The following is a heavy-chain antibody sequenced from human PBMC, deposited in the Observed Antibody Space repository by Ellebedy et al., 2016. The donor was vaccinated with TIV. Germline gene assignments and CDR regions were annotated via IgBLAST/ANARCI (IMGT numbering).Heavy chain of an antibody. CDR1: GYTLTDLS. D-gene: IGHD3-9*01. J-gene: IGHJ4*02. V-gene: IGHV1-24*01. CDR2: FDPEDGET. Sequence: ASVKVSCXVSGYTLTDLSMHWVRQAPGKGLEWMGGFDPEDGETIYAQKFQGRVTMTEDTSTDTAYMELSSLRSEDTAVYYCETMTGYALDYWGQGTLVTVSS. CDR3: ETMTGYALDY.